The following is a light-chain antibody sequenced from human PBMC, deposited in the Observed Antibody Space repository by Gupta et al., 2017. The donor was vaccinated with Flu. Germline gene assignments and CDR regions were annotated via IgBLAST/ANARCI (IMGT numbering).Light chain of an antibody. V-gene: IGKV3-15*01. CDR3: HQDTNWPGT. Sequence: ERVMTQSPATLSVSPGERATLSCRASQSVSSNLAWYQQKPGQAPRLLIYAASTRATGIPARFSGSGSGTKFTLTISSLQSEDFAVYYCHQDTNWPGTFGQGTKMEI. CDR2: AAS. J-gene: IGKJ2*02. CDR1: QSVSSN.